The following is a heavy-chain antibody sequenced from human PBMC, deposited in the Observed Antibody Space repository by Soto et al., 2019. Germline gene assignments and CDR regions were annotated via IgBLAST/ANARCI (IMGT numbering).Heavy chain of an antibody. CDR3: ASQVYSRSYNSVNS. J-gene: IGHJ4*02. D-gene: IGHD1-26*01. CDR1: GFTFSSYW. Sequence: EVQLVESGGGLVQPGGSLRLSCAASGFTFSSYWMHWVRQAPGKGLVWVSRINSDGSSTTYADSVKGRFAISRDNAKNTLYLQMNSLRAEDTAVYYCASQVYSRSYNSVNSWGQGTLVTVSS. V-gene: IGHV3-74*01. CDR2: INSDGSST.